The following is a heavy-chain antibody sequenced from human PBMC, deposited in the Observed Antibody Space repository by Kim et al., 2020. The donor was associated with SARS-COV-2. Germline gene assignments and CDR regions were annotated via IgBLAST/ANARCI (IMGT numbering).Heavy chain of an antibody. Sequence: ASVKVSCKASGYTFTSYGISWVRQAPGQGLEWMGWISAYNGNTNYAQKLQGRVTMTTDTSTSTAYMELRSLRSDDTAVYYCARVMGRGPRDVLLWFGNYYYGMDVWGQGTTVTVSS. CDR2: ISAYNGNT. D-gene: IGHD3-10*01. CDR1: GYTFTSYG. V-gene: IGHV1-18*01. CDR3: ARVMGRGPRDVLLWFGNYYYGMDV. J-gene: IGHJ6*02.